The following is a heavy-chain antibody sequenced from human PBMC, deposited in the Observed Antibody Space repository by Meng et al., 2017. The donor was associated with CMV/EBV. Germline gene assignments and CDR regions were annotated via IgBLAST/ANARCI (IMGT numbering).Heavy chain of an antibody. J-gene: IGHJ5*02. Sequence: SETLSLTCAVYGGSFSGYYWSWIRQPPGKGLEWIGEINHSGSTNYNPSLKSRVTISVDTSKNQFSLKLSSVTAADTAVYYCARYSSWPGLASAWGQGTLVTVS. CDR1: GGSFSGYY. V-gene: IGHV4-34*01. CDR3: ARYSSWPGLASA. D-gene: IGHD6-13*01. CDR2: INHSGST.